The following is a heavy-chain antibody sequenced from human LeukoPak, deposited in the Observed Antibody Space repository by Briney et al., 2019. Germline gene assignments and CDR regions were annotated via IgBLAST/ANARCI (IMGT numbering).Heavy chain of an antibody. V-gene: IGHV3-21*01. CDR2: ISSSSSYI. CDR3: ARGSCSSTSCYPHFDY. Sequence: PGGSLRLSCAASGFTFSSYSMNWVRQAPGKGLEWVSSISSSSSYIYYADSVKGRFTISRDNAKNSLYLQMNSLRAEDTAVYYCARGSCSSTSCYPHFDYWGQGTLVTVSS. CDR1: GFTFSSYS. J-gene: IGHJ4*02. D-gene: IGHD2-2*01.